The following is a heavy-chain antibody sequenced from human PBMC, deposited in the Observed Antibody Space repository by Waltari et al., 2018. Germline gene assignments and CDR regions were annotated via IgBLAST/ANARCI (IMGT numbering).Heavy chain of an antibody. CDR1: GFTFSSYA. Sequence: QVQLVESGGGVVQPGRSLRLSCAASGFTFSSYAMHWVRQAPGKGLEWVAVISYDGSNKYYADSVKGRFTISRDNSKNTLYLQMNSLRAEDTAVYYCARAGATKGRFDNWGRGARVTVSS. D-gene: IGHD1-26*01. CDR3: ARAGATKGRFDN. V-gene: IGHV3-30-3*01. J-gene: IGHJ4*02. CDR2: ISYDGSNK.